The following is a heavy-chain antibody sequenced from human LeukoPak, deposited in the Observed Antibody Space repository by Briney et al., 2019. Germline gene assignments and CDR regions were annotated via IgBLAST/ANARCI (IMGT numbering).Heavy chain of an antibody. Sequence: GGSLRLSCTASGFTFSSYPMHWVRQAPGKGLEWVAVISYDGGNKYYADSVKGRLTISRDNSKNTLYLQMNSLRGEDTAVYYCARAAAETGSFRDNWFDPWGQGTLVTVSS. CDR2: ISYDGGNK. CDR3: ARAAAETGSFRDNWFDP. CDR1: GFTFSSYP. D-gene: IGHD3-9*01. V-gene: IGHV3-30*04. J-gene: IGHJ5*02.